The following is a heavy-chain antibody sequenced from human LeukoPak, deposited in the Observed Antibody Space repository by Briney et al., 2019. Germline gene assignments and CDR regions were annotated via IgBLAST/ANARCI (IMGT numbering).Heavy chain of an antibody. J-gene: IGHJ3*02. CDR2: INHSGST. CDR3: GHSYGYTEAARFAFDI. Sequence: PSETLSLTCTVSGGSISSYYWSWIRQPPGKGLEWIGEINHSGSTNYNPSLKSRVTISVDTSKNQFSLKLSSVTAADTAVYYCGHSYGYTEAARFAFDIWGQGTMVTVSS. CDR1: GGSISSYY. D-gene: IGHD5-18*01. V-gene: IGHV4-34*01.